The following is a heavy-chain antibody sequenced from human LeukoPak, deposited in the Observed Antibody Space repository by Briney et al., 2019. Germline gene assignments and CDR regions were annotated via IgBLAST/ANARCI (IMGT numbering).Heavy chain of an antibody. CDR1: GFTFSSYG. D-gene: IGHD5-18*01. CDR3: ARDKDTAMAFDY. V-gene: IGHV3-33*01. J-gene: IGHJ4*02. CDR2: IWYDGSNK. Sequence: GGSLRLSCAASGFTFSSYGMHWVRQAPGKRLEWVAVIWYDGSNKYYADSVKGRFTISRDNSKNTLYLQMNSLRAEDTAVYYCARDKDTAMAFDYWGQGTLVTVSS.